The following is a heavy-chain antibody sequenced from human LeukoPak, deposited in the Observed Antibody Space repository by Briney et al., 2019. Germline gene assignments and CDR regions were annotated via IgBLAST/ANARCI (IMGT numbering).Heavy chain of an antibody. CDR3: ARVDTAMVAY. CDR2: ISYDGSNK. CDR1: GFTFSSYA. Sequence: PGGSLRLSCAASGFTFSSYAMHWVRQAPGKGLEGVAVISYDGSNKYYADSVKGRFTISRDNSKNTLYLQMNSLRAEDTAVYYCARVDTAMVAYWGQGTLVTVSS. D-gene: IGHD5-18*01. V-gene: IGHV3-30-3*01. J-gene: IGHJ4*02.